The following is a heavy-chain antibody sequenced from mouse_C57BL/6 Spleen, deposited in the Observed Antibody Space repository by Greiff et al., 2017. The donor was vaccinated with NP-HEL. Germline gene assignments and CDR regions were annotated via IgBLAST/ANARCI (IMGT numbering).Heavy chain of an antibody. CDR3: TRYYSNYLYYAMDY. D-gene: IGHD2-5*01. J-gene: IGHJ4*01. CDR1: GYTFTDYE. Sequence: QVQLQQSGAELVRPGASVTLSCKASGYTFTDYEMHWVKQTPVHGLEWIGAIDPETGGTAYNQKFKGKAILTADKSSSTAYMELRSLTSEDSAVYYCTRYYSNYLYYAMDYWGQGTSVTVSS. V-gene: IGHV1-15*01. CDR2: IDPETGGT.